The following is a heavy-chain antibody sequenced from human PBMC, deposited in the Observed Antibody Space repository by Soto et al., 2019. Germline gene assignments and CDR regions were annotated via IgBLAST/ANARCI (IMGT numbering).Heavy chain of an antibody. J-gene: IGHJ4*02. CDR1: GGSISSGGYS. CDR2: LYHSGST. V-gene: IGHV4-30-2*01. D-gene: IGHD3-10*01. Sequence: QLQLQESGSGLVKPSQTLSLTCAVSGGSISSGGYSWSWIRQPPGKGLEWIGYLYHSGSTYYNPCLNSRVTISVDRSKNQFSLKLSSVTAADTAVYYCARVGEGYYFDYWGQGTLVTGSS. CDR3: ARVGEGYYFDY.